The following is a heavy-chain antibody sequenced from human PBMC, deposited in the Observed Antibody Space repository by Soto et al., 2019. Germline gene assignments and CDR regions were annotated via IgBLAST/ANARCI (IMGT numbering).Heavy chain of an antibody. CDR1: GFTVSSNY. J-gene: IGHJ6*02. D-gene: IGHD6-19*01. CDR2: IYNDGSGGST. V-gene: IGHV3-66*01. Sequence: GGSLRLSCAASGFTVSSNYMSWVRQAPGKGLEWVSVIYNDGSGGSTYYADSVKGRFTISRDNSKNTLYLQMNSLRAEDTAVYYCAKSPKHSSGWYYYYGMDVWGQGTTVTVSS. CDR3: AKSPKHSSGWYYYYGMDV.